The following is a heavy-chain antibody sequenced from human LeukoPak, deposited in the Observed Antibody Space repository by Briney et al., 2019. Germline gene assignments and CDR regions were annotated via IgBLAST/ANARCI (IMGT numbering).Heavy chain of an antibody. Sequence: GGSLRLSCAASGFTFSSYAMGWVRQAPGKGLEWVSAITASGGNTYYADSVKGRFTISRDNSKNTLYLQVNSLRAEDTTVYYCAKGNGYSYGRYYFDYWGQGTLVTVSS. V-gene: IGHV3-23*01. CDR3: AKGNGYSYGRYYFDY. CDR1: GFTFSSYA. J-gene: IGHJ4*02. D-gene: IGHD5-18*01. CDR2: ITASGGNT.